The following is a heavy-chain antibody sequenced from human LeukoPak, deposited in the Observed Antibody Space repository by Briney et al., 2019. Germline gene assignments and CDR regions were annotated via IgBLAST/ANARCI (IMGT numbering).Heavy chain of an antibody. CDR2: ISSSSSYI. CDR1: GFTFGSYS. D-gene: IGHD3-3*01. V-gene: IGHV3-21*01. CDR3: ARLPNLQTTIFGVVNDY. Sequence: GGSLRLSCAASGFTFGSYSMNWVRQAPGKGLEWVSSISSSSSYIYYADSVKGRFTISRDNAKNSLYLQMNSLRAEDTAVYYCARLPNLQTTIFGVVNDYWGQGTLVTVSS. J-gene: IGHJ4*02.